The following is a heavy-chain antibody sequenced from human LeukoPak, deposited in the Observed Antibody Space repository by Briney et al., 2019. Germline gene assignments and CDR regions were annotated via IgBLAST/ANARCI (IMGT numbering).Heavy chain of an antibody. D-gene: IGHD3-22*01. CDR3: AKGGTTMIGSTGIDY. Sequence: GGSLRLSCAGSGFTFSSYGMHWVRQAPGKGLEWVAVISYDGSNKYYADSVKGRFTISRDNFKNTLYLQMNSLRAEDTAVYYCAKGGTTMIGSTGIDYWGQGTLVTVSS. CDR2: ISYDGSNK. CDR1: GFTFSSYG. V-gene: IGHV3-30*18. J-gene: IGHJ4*02.